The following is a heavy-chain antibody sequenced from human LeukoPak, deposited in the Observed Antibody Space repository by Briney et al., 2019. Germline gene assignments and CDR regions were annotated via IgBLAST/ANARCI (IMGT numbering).Heavy chain of an antibody. Sequence: SETLSLTCTVSGGSISSYYWSWIRQPPGKGLEWIGYIYYSGSTNYNPSLKSRVTISVDTSKNQFSLKLSSVTAADTAVYYCARDSPSVAGTGGYLDLWGRGTLVTVSS. CDR1: GGSISSYY. V-gene: IGHV4-59*01. CDR3: ARDSPSVAGTGGYLDL. J-gene: IGHJ2*01. CDR2: IYYSGST. D-gene: IGHD6-19*01.